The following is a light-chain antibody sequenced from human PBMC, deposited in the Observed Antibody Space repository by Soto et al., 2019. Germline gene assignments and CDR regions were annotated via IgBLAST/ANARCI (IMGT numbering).Light chain of an antibody. V-gene: IGKV1-39*01. J-gene: IGKJ2*01. CDR2: AAS. CDR3: QQSASTHYT. CDR1: QSISTN. Sequence: DIQMTQSPSSLSASVGDRVTITCRASQSISTNLNWYQQRPGKAPKLLIYAASSLQRGVPSRFSGSGSGTHFTLTVNSLEPDDFATYYCQQSASTHYTFGQGTKVDIK.